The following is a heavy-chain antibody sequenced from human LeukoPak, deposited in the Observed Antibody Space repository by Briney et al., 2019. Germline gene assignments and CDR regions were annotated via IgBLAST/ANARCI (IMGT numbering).Heavy chain of an antibody. V-gene: IGHV1-2*02. CDR3: ARGGFSGYYYVLAFDI. D-gene: IGHD3-22*01. J-gene: IGHJ3*02. CDR1: GYTFTGYY. CDR2: INPNSGGT. Sequence: ASVKVSCKASGYTFTGYYMHWVRQAPGQGLEGMGWINPNSGGTNYAQKFQGSVTRTRDPSISTAYMELSRMRSDDTAVYYCARGGFSGYYYVLAFDIWAQGTMLTVST.